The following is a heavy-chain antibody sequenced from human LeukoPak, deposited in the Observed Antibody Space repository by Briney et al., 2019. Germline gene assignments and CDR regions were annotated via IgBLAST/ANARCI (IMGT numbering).Heavy chain of an antibody. Sequence: PSETLSLTCTVSGGSISSSSYYWGWIRQPPGKGLEWIGSIYYSGSTYYNPSLKSRVTISVDTSKNQFSLKLSSVTAADTAVYYCARHRGQQLMFDYWGQGTLVTVSS. CDR2: IYYSGST. CDR1: GGSISSSSYY. J-gene: IGHJ4*02. D-gene: IGHD6-13*01. V-gene: IGHV4-39*01. CDR3: ARHRGQQLMFDY.